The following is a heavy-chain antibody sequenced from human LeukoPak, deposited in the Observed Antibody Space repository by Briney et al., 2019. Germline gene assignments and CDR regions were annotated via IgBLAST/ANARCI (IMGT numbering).Heavy chain of an antibody. V-gene: IGHV3-15*01. CDR2: IKSKTHGGTT. Sequence: GGSLRLSCVVSGLTFSNVWMSWVRQAPGKGLEWVGRIKSKTHGGTTDYAAPVYGRFTVSRDDSKNTLYLQMNSLQTEDTAVYYCTTFSDCTSSICYTDYWGQGTLVTVSS. D-gene: IGHD2-2*02. CDR1: GLTFSNVW. CDR3: TTFSDCTSSICYTDY. J-gene: IGHJ4*02.